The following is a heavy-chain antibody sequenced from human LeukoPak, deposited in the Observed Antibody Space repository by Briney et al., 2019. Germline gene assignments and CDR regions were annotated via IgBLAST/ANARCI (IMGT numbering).Heavy chain of an antibody. CDR2: ISSGGST. D-gene: IGHD5-12*01. J-gene: IGHJ4*02. CDR3: ARGDDYKSTLFDY. V-gene: IGHV4-59*01. CDR1: GASISRYF. Sequence: SETLSLTCTVSGASISRYFWNWIRQPPGKELEWIGYISSGGSTNYNPSLKSRVTISIDTSRNQFSLKLTSATAADTAIYYCARGDDYKSTLFDYWGQGTLVTVSS.